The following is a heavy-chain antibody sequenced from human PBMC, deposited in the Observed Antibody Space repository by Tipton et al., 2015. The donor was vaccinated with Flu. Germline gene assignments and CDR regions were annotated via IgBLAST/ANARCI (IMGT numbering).Heavy chain of an antibody. CDR1: GGSFSGYY. V-gene: IGHV4-34*01. CDR3: ARLRALHSYGYRGYYYGMDV. CDR2: INHSGST. Sequence: TLSLTCAVYGGSFSGYYWSWIRQPPGKGLEWIGEINHSGSTNYNPSLKSRVTISVDTSKNQFSLKLSSVTAADTAVYYCARLRALHSYGYRGYYYGMDVWGQGTTVTVSS. J-gene: IGHJ6*02. D-gene: IGHD5-18*01.